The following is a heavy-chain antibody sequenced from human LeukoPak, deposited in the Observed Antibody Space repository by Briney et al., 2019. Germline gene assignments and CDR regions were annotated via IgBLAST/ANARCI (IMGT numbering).Heavy chain of an antibody. Sequence: ASVKVSCTASGHTFTSSDINWVRQATGQGLEWMGWMNPNSGNTGYEQKFQGRVTMTMNTSISTAYRELGSLRAEDTAVYCCGRGRIAARGRWFDPWGQGTLVTVSS. CDR3: GRGRIAARGRWFDP. CDR2: MNPNSGNT. CDR1: GHTFTSSD. V-gene: IGHV1-8*01. J-gene: IGHJ5*02. D-gene: IGHD6-6*01.